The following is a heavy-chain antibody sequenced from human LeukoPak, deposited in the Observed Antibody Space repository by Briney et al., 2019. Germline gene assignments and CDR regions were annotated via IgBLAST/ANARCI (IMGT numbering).Heavy chain of an antibody. CDR1: GGSISSYY. CDR3: AREAFGGYSSGWDSYDV. CDR2: IYYSGST. J-gene: IGHJ3*01. Sequence: WETLSLTCTVSGGSISSYYWSWIRQPPGKGLEWIGYIYYSGSTNYNPSLKSRVTISVDTSKEQFSLNLISVTAADTAIYYCAREAFGGYSSGWDSYDVWGQGTMVTVSS. V-gene: IGHV4-59*01. D-gene: IGHD6-19*01.